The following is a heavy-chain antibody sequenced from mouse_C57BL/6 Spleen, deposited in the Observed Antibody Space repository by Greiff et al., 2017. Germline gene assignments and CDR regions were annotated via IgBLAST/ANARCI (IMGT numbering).Heavy chain of an antibody. V-gene: IGHV14-4*01. CDR2: IDPENGDT. CDR1: GFNIKDDY. J-gene: IGHJ2*01. Sequence: VQLKESGAELVRPGASVKLSCTASGFNIKDDYMHWVKQRPEQGLEWIGWIDPENGDTEYASKFQGKATITADTSSNTAYLQLSSLTSEDTAVYYCTTRFYYGRDYWGQGTTLTVSS. CDR3: TTRFYYGRDY. D-gene: IGHD1-1*01.